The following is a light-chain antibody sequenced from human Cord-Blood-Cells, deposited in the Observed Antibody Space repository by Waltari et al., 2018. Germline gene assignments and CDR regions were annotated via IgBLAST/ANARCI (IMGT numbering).Light chain of an antibody. J-gene: IGLJ2*01. Sequence: QSALTQPASVSGSPGQSIHLPCTGTTSDVGGFNYVPWYQPHPGIAPKLMVYDVSNRPSGSSNRFAGSKSANPASLSICGLQAEDEVDYYCSSYTSRSTVVFGGGTKLTVL. CDR2: DVS. CDR3: SSYTSRSTVV. V-gene: IGLV2-14*01. CDR1: TSDVGGFNY.